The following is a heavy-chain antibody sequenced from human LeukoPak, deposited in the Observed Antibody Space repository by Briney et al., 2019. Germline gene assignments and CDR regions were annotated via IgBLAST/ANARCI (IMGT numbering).Heavy chain of an antibody. Sequence: WETLSLTCTVSGGSISSSSYYWGWIRQPPGKGLEWIGSIYYSGSTYYNPSLKSRVTISVDTSKNQFSLKLSSVTAADTAVYYCASLVSGWYEGYDYWGQGTLVTVSS. J-gene: IGHJ4*02. CDR3: ASLVSGWYEGYDY. CDR1: GGSISSSSYY. CDR2: IYYSGST. D-gene: IGHD6-19*01. V-gene: IGHV4-39*07.